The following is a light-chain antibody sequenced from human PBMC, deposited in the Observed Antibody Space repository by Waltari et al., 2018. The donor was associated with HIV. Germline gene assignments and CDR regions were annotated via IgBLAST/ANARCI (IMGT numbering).Light chain of an antibody. Sequence: QSALTQPASMSGSPGQSLTISSAGPTSDIGPPHSVSWYQQHTDRAPKLIIYDVSYRPSGVDSRFSGSKSGNTASLTISDLRSDDEAVYYCSSYRTTFIFGAGTKLNVL. CDR2: DVS. CDR3: SSYRTTFI. V-gene: IGLV2-14*03. J-gene: IGLJ2*01. CDR1: TSDIGPPHS.